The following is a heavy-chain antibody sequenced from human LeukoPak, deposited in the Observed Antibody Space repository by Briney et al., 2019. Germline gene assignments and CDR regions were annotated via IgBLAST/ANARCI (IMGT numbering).Heavy chain of an antibody. V-gene: IGHV4-34*01. J-gene: IGHJ5*02. CDR3: ARGFPVYDYVWGSYRHYNWFDP. CDR1: GGSFSGYY. Sequence: PSETLSLTCAVYGGSFSGYYWSWIRQPPGKGLEWIGEINHSGSTNYNPSLKSRVTISVDTSKNQFSLKLSSVTAADTAVYYCARGFPVYDYVWGSYRHYNWFDPWGQGTLVTVSS. D-gene: IGHD3-16*02. CDR2: INHSGST.